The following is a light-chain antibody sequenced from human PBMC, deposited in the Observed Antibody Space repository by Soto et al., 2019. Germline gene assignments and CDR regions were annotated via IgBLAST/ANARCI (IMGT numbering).Light chain of an antibody. J-gene: IGLJ1*01. CDR2: DNN. V-gene: IGLV1-47*01. CDR3: AAWDDSLSGPV. CDR1: NSNIGKNY. Sequence: QAVVTQPPSASGTPGQRVTISCSGDNSNIGKNYVCWYQQLPGAAPKVFIFDNNRRPSGVPDRFSGSKSGTSASLAISGLRSEDEADYYCAAWDDSLSGPVFGTGTKLTVL.